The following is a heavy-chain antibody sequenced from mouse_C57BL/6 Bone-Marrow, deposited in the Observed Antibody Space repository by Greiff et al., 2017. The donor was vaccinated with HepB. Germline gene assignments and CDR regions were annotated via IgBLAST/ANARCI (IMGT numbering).Heavy chain of an antibody. V-gene: IGHV1-4*01. CDR1: GYTFTSYT. CDR3: ARGGDYDYDRFAY. Sequence: VQGVESGAELARPGASVKMSCKASGYTFTSYTMHWVKQRPGQGLEWIGYINPSSGYTKYNQKFKDKATLTADKSSSTAYMQLSSLTSEDSAVYYCARGGDYDYDRFAYWGQGTLVTVSA. J-gene: IGHJ3*01. CDR2: INPSSGYT. D-gene: IGHD2-4*01.